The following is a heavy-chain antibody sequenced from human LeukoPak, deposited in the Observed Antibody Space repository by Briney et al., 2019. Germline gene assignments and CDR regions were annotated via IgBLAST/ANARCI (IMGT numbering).Heavy chain of an antibody. CDR1: GGSIDTYY. CDR3: ARHGGTVDY. V-gene: IGHV4-59*08. J-gene: IGHJ4*02. D-gene: IGHD1-1*01. CDR2: VFYSGIA. Sequence: SETLSLTCSVSGGSIDTYYWTWVRQPPGRGLEWIGFVFYSGIANYNPSLKSRVTISVDTSKNQFSLKLSSVTAADTAVYYCARHGGTVDYWGQGTLVTVSS.